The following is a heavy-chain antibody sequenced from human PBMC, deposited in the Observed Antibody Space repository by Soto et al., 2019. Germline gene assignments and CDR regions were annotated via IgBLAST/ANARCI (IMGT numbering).Heavy chain of an antibody. J-gene: IGHJ4*02. CDR1: GFTFSNFW. Sequence: GGSLRLSCAASGFTFSNFWMHWVRQAPGKGLVWVSHINSDGSDSTHADSVKGRFTISRDNANNTLYLQRNSLGAEDTAVYFSVTDDPSMDMDYWGLGTLVTVSS. CDR2: INSDGSDS. V-gene: IGHV3-74*01. CDR3: VTDDPSMDMDY. D-gene: IGHD2-2*01.